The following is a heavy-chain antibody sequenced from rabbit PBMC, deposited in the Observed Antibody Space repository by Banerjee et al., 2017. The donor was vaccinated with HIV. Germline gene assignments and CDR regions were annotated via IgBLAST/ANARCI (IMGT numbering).Heavy chain of an antibody. CDR3: ARRGGDADDGGHSYVIDL. J-gene: IGHJ4*01. Sequence: QSLEESGGDLVKPGTSLTLTCTASGFSFSYNYWICWVRQAPGKGLEWIACISAGSSGSTYYANWAKGRFTISKTSSTTVTLQMTSLTAADTATYFCARRGGDADDGGHSYVIDLWGPGTLVTVS. V-gene: IGHV1S40*01. CDR2: ISAGSSGST. D-gene: IGHD6-1*01. CDR1: GFSFSYNYW.